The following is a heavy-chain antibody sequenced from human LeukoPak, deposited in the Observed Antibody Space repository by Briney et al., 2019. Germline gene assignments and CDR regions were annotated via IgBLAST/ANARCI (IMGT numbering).Heavy chain of an antibody. J-gene: IGHJ5*02. CDR1: GYTFTNFG. CDR3: ARALPHRRLMDTTMNQHWFDP. Sequence: GASVKVSCKTSGYTFTNFGIGWVRQAPGQGLEWMGWISGGNGNTDYPQTLQDRFTMTTDTSTNTAYMELSSLTSEDTAVYSCARALPHRRLMDTTMNQHWFDPWGQGTLVTVSS. D-gene: IGHD5-18*01. CDR2: ISGGNGNT. V-gene: IGHV1-18*01.